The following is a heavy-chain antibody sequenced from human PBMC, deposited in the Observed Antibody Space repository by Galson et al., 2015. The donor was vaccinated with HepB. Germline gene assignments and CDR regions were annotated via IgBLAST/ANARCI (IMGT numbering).Heavy chain of an antibody. CDR1: GFSLNGLR. Sequence: SLRLSCAGSGFSLNGLRMHWVRQARGKDLDWVADISRNSTNSNYADSVKGRFTVFSDNAKNSVYLQMNSLRAEDTAVYYCARDQNGVDGLDVWGQGTTVTVSS. CDR2: ISRNSTNS. J-gene: IGHJ6*02. V-gene: IGHV3-48*01. CDR3: ARDQNGVDGLDV. D-gene: IGHD1-1*01.